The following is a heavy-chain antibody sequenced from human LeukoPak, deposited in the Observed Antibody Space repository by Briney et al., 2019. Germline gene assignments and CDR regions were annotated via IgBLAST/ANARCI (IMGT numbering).Heavy chain of an antibody. J-gene: IGHJ4*02. D-gene: IGHD1-26*01. V-gene: IGHV3-9*03. CDR2: ISWNSGSI. CDR3: AKDSSGSYYGPGRFFDY. CDR1: GFTFDDYA. Sequence: GGSLRLSCAASGFTFDDYAMHWVRQAPGKGLEWVSGISWNSGSIGYADSVKGRFTISRDNAKNSLYLQMNGLRAEDMALYYCAKDSSGSYYGPGRFFDYWGQGTLVTVSS.